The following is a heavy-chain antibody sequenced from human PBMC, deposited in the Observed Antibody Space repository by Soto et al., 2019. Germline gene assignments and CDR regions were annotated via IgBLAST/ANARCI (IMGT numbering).Heavy chain of an antibody. J-gene: IGHJ4*02. D-gene: IGHD3-22*01. V-gene: IGHV4-39*01. Sequence: SETLSLTCTVSGVSISSSSYYWGWIRQPPGKGLEWIGSIYYSGSTYYNPSLKSRVTISVDTSKDQFSLKLSSVTAADTAVYYCARQEYYYDSSGYYPYYFDYWGQGTLVTVSS. CDR3: ARQEYYYDSSGYYPYYFDY. CDR2: IYYSGST. CDR1: GVSISSSSYY.